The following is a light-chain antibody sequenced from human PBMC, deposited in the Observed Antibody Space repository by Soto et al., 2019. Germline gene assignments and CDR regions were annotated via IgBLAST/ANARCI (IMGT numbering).Light chain of an antibody. Sequence: QAALTQPASVSGSPEQSITISCTGTSSDVGAYNLVSWYQQHPGKAPRLIIYEGSKRPSGISHRFSGSKSDNTASLTISGLRAEVEAPYHCCSYAGSRTFVFGGGTKLTVL. V-gene: IGLV2-23*01. CDR3: CSYAGSRTFV. CDR1: SSDVGAYNL. J-gene: IGLJ3*02. CDR2: EGS.